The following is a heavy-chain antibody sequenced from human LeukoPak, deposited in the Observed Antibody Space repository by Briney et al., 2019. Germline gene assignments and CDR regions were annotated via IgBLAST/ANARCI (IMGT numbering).Heavy chain of an antibody. CDR1: GYTFTGYY. V-gene: IGHV1-2*02. CDR2: INPNSGGT. D-gene: IGHD3-10*01. J-gene: IGHJ4*02. CDR3: ARVLATMVRGVTYFDF. Sequence: ASVKVSCKASGYTFTGYYMHWVRQAPGQGLEWMGWINPNSGGTNYAQKFQGRVTMTRDTSISTAYMELSRLRSDDTAVYYCARVLATMVRGVTYFDFWGQGTLVTVSS.